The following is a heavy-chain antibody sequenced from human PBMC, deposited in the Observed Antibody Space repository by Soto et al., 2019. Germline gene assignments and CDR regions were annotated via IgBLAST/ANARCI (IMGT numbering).Heavy chain of an antibody. V-gene: IGHV4-30-4*01. Sequence: SETLSLTCTVSGGSISSGDYYWSWIRQPPGKGLEWIGYIYYSGSTYYNPSLKSRVTISVDTSKNQFSLKLSSVTAADTAVYYCARMLTGDRVVWFDPWGQGTLVTVSS. CDR2: IYYSGST. CDR3: ARMLTGDRVVWFDP. CDR1: GGSISSGDYY. D-gene: IGHD7-27*01. J-gene: IGHJ5*02.